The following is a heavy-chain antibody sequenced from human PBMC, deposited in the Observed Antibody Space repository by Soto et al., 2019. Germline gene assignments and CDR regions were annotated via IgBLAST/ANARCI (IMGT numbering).Heavy chain of an antibody. CDR1: GYTFTGYY. CDR2: INPNSGGT. CDR3: AKGRDASSPIFGNYYYYGMDV. V-gene: IGHV1-2*04. J-gene: IGHJ6*02. Sequence: ASVKVSCKASGYTFTGYYMHWVRQAPGQGLEWMGWINPNSGGTNYAQKFQGWVTMTRDTSISTAYMELSRLRSDDTAVYYCAKGRDASSPIFGNYYYYGMDVWGQGTTVTVSS. D-gene: IGHD3-10*02.